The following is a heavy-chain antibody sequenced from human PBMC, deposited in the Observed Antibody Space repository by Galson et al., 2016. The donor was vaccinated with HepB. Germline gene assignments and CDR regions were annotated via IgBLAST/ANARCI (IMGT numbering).Heavy chain of an antibody. Sequence: TLSLTCAVSGDSISSGGYSWSWIRQSAGRALEWIGYTFKSGSTYYKPSLRSRVTISLDMSKNQISLKMTSVTAADTAVYYCVRGSGDLDGLDVWGQGTTVVVSS. CDR3: VRGSGDLDGLDV. CDR2: TFKSGST. J-gene: IGHJ6*02. V-gene: IGHV4-30-2*06. CDR1: GDSISSGGYS. D-gene: IGHD3-10*01.